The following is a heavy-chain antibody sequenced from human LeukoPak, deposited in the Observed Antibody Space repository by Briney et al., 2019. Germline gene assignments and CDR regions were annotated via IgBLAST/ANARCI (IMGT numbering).Heavy chain of an antibody. CDR2: IYYSGST. Sequence: PSETLSLTCTVSGGSTSSYYWSWIRQPPGKGLEWIGYIYYSGSTNYNPSLKSRVTISVDTSKNQFSLKLSSVTAADTAVYYCAREVKVEMATIIDYWGQGTLVTVSS. J-gene: IGHJ4*02. CDR3: AREVKVEMATIIDY. D-gene: IGHD5-12*01. CDR1: GGSTSSYY. V-gene: IGHV4-59*01.